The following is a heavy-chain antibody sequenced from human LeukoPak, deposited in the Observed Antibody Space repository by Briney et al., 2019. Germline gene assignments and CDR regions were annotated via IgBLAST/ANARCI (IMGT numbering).Heavy chain of an antibody. D-gene: IGHD6-13*01. CDR1: GFTFSSYW. J-gene: IGHJ4*02. V-gene: IGHV3-74*01. CDR2: INTDGSST. Sequence: GGSLRLSCAASGFTFSSYWMHWVRQAPGKGLVWVSRINTDGSSTSYADSVKGRFTISRDNAKNSLYLQMNSLRAEDTALYYCAKVRGSSWALDYWGQGTLVTVSS. CDR3: AKVRGSSWALDY.